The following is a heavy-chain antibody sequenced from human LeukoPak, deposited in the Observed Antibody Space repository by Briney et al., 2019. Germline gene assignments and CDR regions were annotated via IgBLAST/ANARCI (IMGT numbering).Heavy chain of an antibody. D-gene: IGHD1-1*01. V-gene: IGHV3-33*01. CDR3: ARELISTTWRGNRSYFDL. CDR1: GFTFSSYG. CDR2: IWYEGSNK. Sequence: QPGRSLRLSCAASGFTFSSYGMHWVRQAPGKGLEWVAVIWYEGSNKYYADSVKGRFTISRDNSKNTLYLQMNSLRAEDTAVYYCARELISTTWRGNRSYFDLWGRGTLVTVSS. J-gene: IGHJ2*01.